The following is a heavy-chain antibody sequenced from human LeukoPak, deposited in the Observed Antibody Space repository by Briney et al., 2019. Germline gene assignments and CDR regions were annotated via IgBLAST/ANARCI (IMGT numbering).Heavy chain of an antibody. CDR3: ARDPSEYQLLYYFDY. CDR1: GGTFSSYA. D-gene: IGHD2-2*01. J-gene: IGHJ4*02. V-gene: IGHV1-69*13. CDR2: IIPIFGTA. Sequence: SVKVSCKASGGTFSSYAISWVRQAPGQGLEWMGGIIPIFGTANNAQKFQGRVTITADESTSTAYMELSSLRSEDTAVYYCARDPSEYQLLYYFDYWGQGTLVTVSS.